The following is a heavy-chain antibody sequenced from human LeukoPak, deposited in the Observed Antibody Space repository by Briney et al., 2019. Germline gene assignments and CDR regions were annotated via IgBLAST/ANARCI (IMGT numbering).Heavy chain of an antibody. CDR2: IYTSGST. V-gene: IGHV4-4*07. D-gene: IGHD6-19*01. CDR1: GGSISSYY. J-gene: IGHJ3*02. Sequence: SETLSLTCTVSGGSISSYYWSWIRQPAGKGLEWIGRIYTSGSTNYNPSLKSRVTMSVDTSKNQFSLKLSSVTAADTAVYYCARYTPTYSSGWDAFDIWGQGTMVTVSS. CDR3: ARYTPTYSSGWDAFDI.